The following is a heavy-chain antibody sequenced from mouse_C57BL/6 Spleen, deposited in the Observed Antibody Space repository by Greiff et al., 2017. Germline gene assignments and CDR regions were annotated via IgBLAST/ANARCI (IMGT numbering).Heavy chain of an antibody. J-gene: IGHJ4*01. V-gene: IGHV1-39*01. CDR1: GYSFTDYN. CDR3: AYGNYGDYYAMDY. D-gene: IGHD2-1*01. CDR2: ITPNYGTT. Sequence: VQLQQSGPELVKPGASVQISCKASGYSFTDYNMNWVKQSNGKSLEWIGVITPNYGTTSYNQKFKGKATLPVDQSSSTAYMQLNSLTSEDSAFYFCAYGNYGDYYAMDYWGQGTSVTGSS.